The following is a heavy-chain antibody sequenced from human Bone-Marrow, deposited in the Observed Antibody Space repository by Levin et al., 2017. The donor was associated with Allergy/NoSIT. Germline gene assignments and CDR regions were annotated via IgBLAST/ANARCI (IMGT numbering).Heavy chain of an antibody. CDR1: GFTFSSYA. D-gene: IGHD2-2*02. Sequence: GESLKISCAASGFTFSSYAMHWVRQAPGKGLEWVAVISYDGSNKYYTDSVKGRFTISRDNSKNTLYLQMNSLRAEDTAVYYCARGLPATAIKDYYFDYWGQGTLVTVSS. CDR3: ARGLPATAIKDYYFDY. J-gene: IGHJ4*02. V-gene: IGHV3-30*04. CDR2: ISYDGSNK.